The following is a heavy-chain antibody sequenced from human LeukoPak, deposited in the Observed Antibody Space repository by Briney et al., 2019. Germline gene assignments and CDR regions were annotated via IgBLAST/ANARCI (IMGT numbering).Heavy chain of an antibody. CDR2: INPNSGAT. J-gene: IGHJ5*02. CDR3: ARDLEYSSSWYQFSFWFDP. CDR1: GYTFTGYY. V-gene: IGHV1-2*02. Sequence: ASVKVSCKASGYTFTGYYMHWVRQAPGQGLECMGCINPNSGATNYAQKVQGRVTMTRDTSISTAYMELSRLRSDDTAVYYCARDLEYSSSWYQFSFWFDPWGQGTLVTVSS. D-gene: IGHD6-13*01.